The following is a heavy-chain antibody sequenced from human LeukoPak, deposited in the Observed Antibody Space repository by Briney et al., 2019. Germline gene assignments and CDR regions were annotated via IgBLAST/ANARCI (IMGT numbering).Heavy chain of an antibody. J-gene: IGHJ4*02. Sequence: GGSLRLSCAASGFTFSSYAMSWVRQAPGKGLEWVSAISGRGGSTYYADSVKGRFTISRDNSKNTLYLQMNSLRAEDTAVYYCAKPRAIMVYADFDYLGQGTLVTVSS. CDR2: ISGRGGST. D-gene: IGHD2-8*01. CDR3: AKPRAIMVYADFDY. V-gene: IGHV3-23*01. CDR1: GFTFSSYA.